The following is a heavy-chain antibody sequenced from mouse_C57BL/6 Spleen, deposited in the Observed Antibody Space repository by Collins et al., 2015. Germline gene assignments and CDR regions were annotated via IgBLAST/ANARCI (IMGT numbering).Heavy chain of an antibody. CDR1: GYSFTSYY. CDR2: IYPGSGNT. Sequence: QVQLQQPGAELVKPGASVKMSCKASGYSFTSYYIHWVKQRPGQGLEWIGWIYPGSGNTKYNEKFKGKATLTADTSSSTAYMQLSSLTSEDSAVYYCARGDYYGSSYDFDYWGQGTTLTVSS. J-gene: IGHJ2*01. D-gene: IGHD1-1*01. CDR3: ARGDYYGSSYDFDY. V-gene: IGHV1-66*01.